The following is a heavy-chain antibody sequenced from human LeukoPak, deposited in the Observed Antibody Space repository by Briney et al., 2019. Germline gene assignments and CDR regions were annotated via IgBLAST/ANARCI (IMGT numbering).Heavy chain of an antibody. V-gene: IGHV4-39*07. D-gene: IGHD3-22*01. CDR3: ARAFNDSSGYYSSYYFDY. CDR1: SGSISSSSYY. J-gene: IGHJ4*02. Sequence: SETLSLTCTVSSGSISSSSYYWGWIRQPPGKGLEWIGSIYYSGSTYYNPSLKSRVTISVDTSKNQFSLKLSSVTAADTAVYYCARAFNDSSGYYSSYYFDYWGQGTLVTVSS. CDR2: IYYSGST.